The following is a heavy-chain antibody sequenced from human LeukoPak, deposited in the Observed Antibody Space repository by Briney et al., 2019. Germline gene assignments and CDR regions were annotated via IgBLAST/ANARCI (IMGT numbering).Heavy chain of an antibody. CDR1: GGSISSYS. Sequence: SETLSLTCTVSGGSISSYSWSWIRQPPGKGLEWIGYIYTSGSTNYNPSLKSRVTISVDTSKNQFSLKLSSVTAADTAVYYCARQKGYSSSSGWFDPWGQGTLVTVSS. CDR2: IYTSGST. CDR3: ARQKGYSSSSGWFDP. D-gene: IGHD6-6*01. V-gene: IGHV4-4*09. J-gene: IGHJ5*02.